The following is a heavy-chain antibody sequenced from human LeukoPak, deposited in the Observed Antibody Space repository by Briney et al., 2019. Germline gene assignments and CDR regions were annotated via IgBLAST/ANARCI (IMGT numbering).Heavy chain of an antibody. CDR2: IYYSGST. Sequence: PSETLSLTCTVSGGSISSSSYSWGWIRQPPGKGLEWIGSIYYSGSTYYNPSLKSRVTISVDTSKNQFSLKLSSVTAADTAVYYCARPRDTAGRIDYWGQETLVTVSS. D-gene: IGHD5-18*01. V-gene: IGHV4-39*01. J-gene: IGHJ4*02. CDR1: GGSISSSSYS. CDR3: ARPRDTAGRIDY.